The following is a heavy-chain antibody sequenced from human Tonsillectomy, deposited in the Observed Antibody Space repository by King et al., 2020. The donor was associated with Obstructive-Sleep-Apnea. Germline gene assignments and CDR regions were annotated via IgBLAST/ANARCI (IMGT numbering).Heavy chain of an antibody. CDR3: TIDIFY. D-gene: IGHD2-21*01. CDR1: GITFNASA. Sequence: VQLVESGGGLVQPGRSLRLSCVTSGITFNASAMHWVRQAPGKGLEWVSGISWSRGNVGYADSVKGRFIISKDDTKNSLFLQMNGLRTEDTALYFCTIDIFYWGQGTLVTVSS. J-gene: IGHJ4*02. V-gene: IGHV3-9*01. CDR2: ISWSRGNV.